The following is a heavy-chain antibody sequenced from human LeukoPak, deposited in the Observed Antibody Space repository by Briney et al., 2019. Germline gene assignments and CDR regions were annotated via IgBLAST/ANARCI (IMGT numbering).Heavy chain of an antibody. Sequence: SETLSLTCTVSGGSISSYYWSWIRQPAGKGLEWIGRIYTSGSTNYNPSLKSRVTMSVDTSKNQFSLKLSSVTAADTAVYYCARDLPEAAILDPWGREPWSPSPQ. CDR2: IYTSGST. CDR3: ARDLPEAAILDP. CDR1: GGSISSYY. D-gene: IGHD6-25*01. V-gene: IGHV4-4*07. J-gene: IGHJ5*02.